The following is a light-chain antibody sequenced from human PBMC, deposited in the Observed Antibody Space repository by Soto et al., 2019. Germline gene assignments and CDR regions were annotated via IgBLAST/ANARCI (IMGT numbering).Light chain of an antibody. CDR3: QQRSNWPPALS. V-gene: IGKV3-11*01. CDR1: QSVNNF. J-gene: IGKJ4*01. Sequence: EVVLTQSPTTLSLSPGDRATLSCRASQSVNNFLAWYQQKPGQTPRRLIYAASKRASGVPGRFSGSGSGTDFTLTISSLEPEDFAVYYCQQRSNWPPALSFGGGTKVDIK. CDR2: AAS.